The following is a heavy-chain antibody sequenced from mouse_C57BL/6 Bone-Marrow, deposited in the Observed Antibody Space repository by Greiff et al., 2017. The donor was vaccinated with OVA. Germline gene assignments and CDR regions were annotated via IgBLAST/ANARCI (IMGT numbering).Heavy chain of an antibody. V-gene: IGHV1-39*01. D-gene: IGHD1-1*01. Sequence: EVQRVESGPELVKPGASVKISCKASGYSFTDYNMNWVKQSNGKSLEWMGVINPSYGSTSYNQKFKGKATLTGDQSSSTAYMQLNSLTSEDSAVYDGAFYYGSSHRYFDVWGTGTPVTVSA. CDR1: GYSFTDYN. J-gene: IGHJ1*03. CDR2: INPSYGST. CDR3: AFYYGSSHRYFDV.